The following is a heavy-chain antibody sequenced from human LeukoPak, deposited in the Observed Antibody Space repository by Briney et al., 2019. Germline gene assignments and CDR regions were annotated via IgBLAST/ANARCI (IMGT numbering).Heavy chain of an antibody. CDR1: GNTFTDYY. Sequence: ASVKVSCKASGNTFTDYYIHWVRQAPGQGLEWMGWINPNSGATNYAQNFQGRVTMTRDTSITTAYMELSRLRYDDTAVYYCAKPRGWYSSGWPSHWGQGTLVTVSS. D-gene: IGHD6-19*01. CDR3: AKPRGWYSSGWPSH. J-gene: IGHJ4*02. V-gene: IGHV1-2*02. CDR2: INPNSGAT.